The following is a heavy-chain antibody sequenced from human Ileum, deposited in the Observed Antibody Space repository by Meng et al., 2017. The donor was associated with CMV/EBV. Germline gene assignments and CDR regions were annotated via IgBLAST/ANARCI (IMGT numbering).Heavy chain of an antibody. CDR1: GFSLSTSGVG. D-gene: IGHD3-3*01. CDR3: AHSVNPGAYDFWSVYYYYGMDV. CDR2: IYWNDDK. J-gene: IGHJ6*02. V-gene: IGHV2-5*01. Sequence: SGPTLVKPTQTLTLTCTFSGFSLSTSGVGVGWIRQPPGKALEWLALIYWNDDKRYSPSLKSRLTITKDTSKNQVVLTMTNMDPVDTATYYCAHSVNPGAYDFWSVYYYYGMDVWGQGTTVTVSS.